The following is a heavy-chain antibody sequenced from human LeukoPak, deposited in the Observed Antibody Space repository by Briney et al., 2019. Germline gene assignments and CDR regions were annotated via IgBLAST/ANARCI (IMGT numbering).Heavy chain of an antibody. CDR3: AKSWSSIAAAAPTDY. Sequence: PSGGSLRLSCTASGFPFSDYSMNWVRQAPGKGLEWVSAISGSGGSTYYADSVKGRFTISRDNSKNTLYLQMNSLRAEDTAVYYCAKSWSSIAAAAPTDYWGQGTLVTVSS. CDR2: ISGSGGST. D-gene: IGHD6-13*01. J-gene: IGHJ4*02. CDR1: GFPFSDYS. V-gene: IGHV3-23*01.